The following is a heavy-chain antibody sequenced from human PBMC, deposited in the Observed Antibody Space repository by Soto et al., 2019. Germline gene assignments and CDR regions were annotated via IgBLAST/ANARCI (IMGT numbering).Heavy chain of an antibody. CDR3: ARIAVAGTPHYYYYGMDV. J-gene: IGHJ6*02. V-gene: IGHV5-51*01. CDR1: GYSFTSYW. CDR2: IYPGDSDT. Sequence: GESLKISCKGSGYSFTSYWIGWVRQMPGKGLEWMGIIYPGDSDTRYSPSFQGQVTISADKSISTAYLQWSSLKASDTVMYYCARIAVAGTPHYYYYGMDVWGQGTTVTVSS. D-gene: IGHD6-19*01.